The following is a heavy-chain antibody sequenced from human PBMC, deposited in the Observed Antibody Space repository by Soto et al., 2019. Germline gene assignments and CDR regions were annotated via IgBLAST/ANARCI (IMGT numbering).Heavy chain of an antibody. D-gene: IGHD1-1*01. CDR3: ARGWNWNYFDY. CDR2: IYSGGST. Sequence: GGSLRLSCAASGFTVCSNYVSWVRQAPGKGLEWVSVIYSGGSTYYADSVKGRFTISRHNSKNTLYLQMNSLRAEDTAVYYCARGWNWNYFDYWGQGTLVTVSS. V-gene: IGHV3-53*04. CDR1: GFTVCSNY. J-gene: IGHJ4*02.